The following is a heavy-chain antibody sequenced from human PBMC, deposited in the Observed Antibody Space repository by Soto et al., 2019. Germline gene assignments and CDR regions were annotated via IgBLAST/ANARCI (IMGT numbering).Heavy chain of an antibody. J-gene: IGHJ4*02. CDR2: LTGSGAST. D-gene: IGHD1-26*01. V-gene: IGHV3-23*01. CDR1: GFTFGSYA. CDR3: AQDFGGRRPFHY. Sequence: EVQLLESGGGLVQPGGSLRISCAASGFTFGSYAMTWVRQAPGKGLEWVSALTGSGASTYYVDSMRSRFIISRDNSKNTLYLQMYSLRAEDTAVYYCAQDFGGRRPFHYWGQGTLVTVSS.